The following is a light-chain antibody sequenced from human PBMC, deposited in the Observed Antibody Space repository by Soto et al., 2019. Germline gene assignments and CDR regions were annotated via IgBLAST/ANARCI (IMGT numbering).Light chain of an antibody. CDR1: QSVSSN. J-gene: IGKJ1*01. Sequence: EIVMMQSPATLSVYTGERATLSCRASQSVSSNLAWYQQKPGQAPRLHIYGASNRATGIPDRFSGSGSGTDFTLTISSLQHEDFATYYCQQSYYNPTFGQGTMA. V-gene: IGKV3D-15*02. CDR3: QQSYYNPT. CDR2: GAS.